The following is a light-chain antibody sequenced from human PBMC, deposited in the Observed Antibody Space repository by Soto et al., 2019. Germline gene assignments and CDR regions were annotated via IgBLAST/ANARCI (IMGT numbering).Light chain of an antibody. CDR3: SSYTTSGTPV. CDR2: EVS. J-gene: IGLJ3*02. CDR1: SSDVGGYNY. V-gene: IGLV2-14*01. Sequence: QSALTQPASVSGSPGQSITISCTGTSSDVGGYNYLSWYQQHPGKAPRVMIYEVSNRPSGVSNRFSGSKSGNTASLTISGXXAXXXXXXXXSSYTTSGTPVFGGGTKL.